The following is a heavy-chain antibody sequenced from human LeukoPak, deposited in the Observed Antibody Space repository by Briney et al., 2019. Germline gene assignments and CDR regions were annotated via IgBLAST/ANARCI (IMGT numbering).Heavy chain of an antibody. V-gene: IGHV3-73*01. D-gene: IGHD4-17*01. CDR1: GFDFSGLY. CDR3: TTDPGDYPDY. J-gene: IGHJ4*02. Sequence: GGSLRLSCAASGFDFSGLYMHWVRQASGRGLEWVGFIRSKPNSYTTVYAASVKGRFTISRDDSKNTAYLQMNSLKTEDTAMYYCTTDPGDYPDYWGQGTLVTVSS. CDR2: IRSKPNSYTT.